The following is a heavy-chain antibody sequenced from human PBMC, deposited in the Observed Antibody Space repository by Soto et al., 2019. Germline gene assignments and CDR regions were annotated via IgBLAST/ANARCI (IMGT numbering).Heavy chain of an antibody. J-gene: IGHJ5*02. CDR3: ARDKGDGYRIAVAGDNWFDP. V-gene: IGHV4-4*02. D-gene: IGHD6-19*01. CDR1: GGSISSSNW. Sequence: PSETLSLTCAVSGGSISSSNWWSWVRQPPGKGLEWIGEIYHSGSTNYNPSLKSRVTISVDKSKNQFSLKLSSVTAADTAVYYCARDKGDGYRIAVAGDNWFDPWGQGTLVTVSS. CDR2: IYHSGST.